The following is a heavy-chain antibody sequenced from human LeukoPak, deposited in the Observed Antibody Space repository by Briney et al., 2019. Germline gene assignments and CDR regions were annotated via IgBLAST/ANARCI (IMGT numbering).Heavy chain of an antibody. CDR1: GYIFTSYW. V-gene: IGHV5-51*01. Sequence: PGESLQISCEGSGYIFTSYWIGWGRQLPGKGLEWMGIIYPGDSDTRYSPSFQGQVTISADKSISTAYLQWSSLKASDTAMYYCARRGTVADFDYWGQGTLVTVSP. CDR2: IYPGDSDT. D-gene: IGHD6-19*01. CDR3: ARRGTVADFDY. J-gene: IGHJ4*02.